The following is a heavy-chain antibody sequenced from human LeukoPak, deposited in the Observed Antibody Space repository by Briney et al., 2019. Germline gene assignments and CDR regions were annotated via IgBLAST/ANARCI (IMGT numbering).Heavy chain of an antibody. CDR1: GYTFTSYA. CDR3: ARDVGEYYYMDV. D-gene: IGHD2-15*01. V-gene: IGHV1-3*01. Sequence: GASVKVSCKASGYTFTSYATHWVRQAPGQRLEWMGWINAGNGNTKYSQKFQGRVTITRDTSASTAYMELSSLRSEDTAVYYCARDVGEYYYMDVWGKGTTVTVSS. CDR2: INAGNGNT. J-gene: IGHJ6*03.